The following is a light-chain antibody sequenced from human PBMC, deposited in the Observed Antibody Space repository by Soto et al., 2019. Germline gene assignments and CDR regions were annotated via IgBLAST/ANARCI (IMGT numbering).Light chain of an antibody. J-gene: IGKJ1*01. CDR2: GAS. CDR1: HFLSSRS. Sequence: EIVLTQSPGTLSLSPGEIATLLFSASHFLSSRSLAWYQQKPGQGPRLLIYGASSRATGTPDRFSGSGSGTDFTLTINRLEPEDFALYYCQQYGSSPPTFGQGTKVDIK. V-gene: IGKV3-20*01. CDR3: QQYGSSPPT.